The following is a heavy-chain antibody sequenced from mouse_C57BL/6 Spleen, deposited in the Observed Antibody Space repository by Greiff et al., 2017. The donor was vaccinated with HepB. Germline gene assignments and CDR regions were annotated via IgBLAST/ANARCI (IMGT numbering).Heavy chain of an antibody. CDR1: GYTFTDYN. J-gene: IGHJ1*03. Sequence: VQLQQSGPELVKPGASVKMSCKASGYTFTDYNMHWVKQSHGKSLEWIGYINPNNGGTSYNQKFKGKATLTVNKDSSTAYMELRSLTSEDSAVYYCARPVLLRYQWYFDVWGKATTVTVS. D-gene: IGHD1-1*01. CDR3: ARPVLLRYQWYFDV. CDR2: INPNNGGT. V-gene: IGHV1-22*01.